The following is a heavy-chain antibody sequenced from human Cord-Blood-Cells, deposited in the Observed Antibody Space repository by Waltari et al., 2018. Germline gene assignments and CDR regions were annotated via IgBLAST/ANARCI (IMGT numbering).Heavy chain of an antibody. Sequence: QVQLQQWGAGLLTPSETLSLTCAVSGGSFSGYYWSWIRHPPGKGLEWIGEINHSGSTNYNPSLKSRVTISVDTSKNQFSLKLSSVTAADTAVYYCASPRYCSSTSCYAFDIWGQGTMVTVSS. V-gene: IGHV4-34*01. CDR2: INHSGST. CDR1: GGSFSGYY. CDR3: ASPRYCSSTSCYAFDI. D-gene: IGHD2-2*01. J-gene: IGHJ3*02.